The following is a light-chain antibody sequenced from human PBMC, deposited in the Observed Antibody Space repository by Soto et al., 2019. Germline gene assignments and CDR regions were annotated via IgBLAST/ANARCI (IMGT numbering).Light chain of an antibody. Sequence: DIQMTQSPSSLSASIGDRITITCRASQDISNSLAWYQQKPGKVPKLLIYAASTLQSGVPSRFSGSGSGTDFTLTISSLQPEDVETYSCQKYNSAPLTFGGGTEVEIK. J-gene: IGKJ4*01. CDR2: AAS. V-gene: IGKV1-27*01. CDR1: QDISNS. CDR3: QKYNSAPLT.